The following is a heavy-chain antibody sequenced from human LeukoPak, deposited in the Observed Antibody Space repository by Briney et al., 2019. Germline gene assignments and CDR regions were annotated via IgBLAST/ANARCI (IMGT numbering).Heavy chain of an antibody. J-gene: IGHJ4*02. CDR1: GGSISSYY. CDR2: IYTSGST. D-gene: IGHD6-13*01. Sequence: SEILSLTCTVSGGSISSYYWSWIRQPARKGLEWIGRIYTSGSTNYNPSLKSRVTMSVDTSKNQFSLKLSSVTAADTAVYYCARVHPTGYSSSWYPFDYWGQGTLVTVSS. V-gene: IGHV4-4*07. CDR3: ARVHPTGYSSSWYPFDY.